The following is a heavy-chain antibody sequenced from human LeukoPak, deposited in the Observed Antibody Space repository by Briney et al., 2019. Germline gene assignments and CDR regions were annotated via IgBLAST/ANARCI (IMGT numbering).Heavy chain of an antibody. V-gene: IGHV1-2*02. J-gene: IGHJ6*02. CDR3: ARDLNENYYYYGMDV. Sequence: ASVKVSCKASGYTFTGYYMHWVRQAPGQGLEWMGWINPNSGGTNYAQKFQGRVTMTRDTSISTAYMELSRLRSDDTAVYYCARDLNENYYYYGMDVWGQGTTVTVSS. CDR2: INPNSGGT. D-gene: IGHD1-1*01. CDR1: GYTFTGYY.